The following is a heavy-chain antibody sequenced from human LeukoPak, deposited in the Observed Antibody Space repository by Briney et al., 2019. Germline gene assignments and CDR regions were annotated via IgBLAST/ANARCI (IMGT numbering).Heavy chain of an antibody. D-gene: IGHD6-13*01. CDR3: ARLKLQQLPQGWYFDL. Sequence: SETLSLTCTVSGGSISSGGYYWSWIRQHPGKGLEWIGYIYYSGSTYYNPSLKSRVTISVDTSKNQFSLKLSSVTAADTAVYYCARLKLQQLPQGWYFDLWGRGTLVTVSS. CDR2: IYYSGST. V-gene: IGHV4-31*03. J-gene: IGHJ2*01. CDR1: GGSISSGGYY.